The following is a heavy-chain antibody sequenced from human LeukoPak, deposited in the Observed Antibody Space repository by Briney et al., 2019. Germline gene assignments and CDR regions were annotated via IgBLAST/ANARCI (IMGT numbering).Heavy chain of an antibody. CDR1: GGSISSYY. D-gene: IGHD1-14*01. CDR3: ARDRKGAGLDP. Sequence: PSETLSLTCTVSGGSISSYYWSWIRQPPGKGLEWIGYIYYSGSTNYNPSLKSRVTISVDTSKNQFSLELSSVTAADTAVYYCARDRKGAGLDPWGQGTLVTVSS. V-gene: IGHV4-59*01. CDR2: IYYSGST. J-gene: IGHJ5*02.